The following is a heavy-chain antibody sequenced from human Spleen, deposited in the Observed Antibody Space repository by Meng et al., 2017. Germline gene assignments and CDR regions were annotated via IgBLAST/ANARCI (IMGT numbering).Heavy chain of an antibody. CDR2: ISSSGNNI. Sequence: GGSLRLSCAASGFTFSNYEMNWVRQAPGKGLEWVSYISSSGNNIYYADSVKGRFTISRDNAKNSLYLQMNSLRAEDKAVYYCARGLLYGDYGDYWGQGTLVTVSS. V-gene: IGHV3-48*03. CDR1: GFTFSNYE. J-gene: IGHJ4*02. D-gene: IGHD4-17*01. CDR3: ARGLLYGDYGDY.